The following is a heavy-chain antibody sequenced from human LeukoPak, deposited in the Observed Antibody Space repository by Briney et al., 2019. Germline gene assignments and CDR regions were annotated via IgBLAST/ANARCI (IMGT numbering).Heavy chain of an antibody. Sequence: SETLSLTCAVYGGSFSGYYWSWIRQPPGKGLEWIGEINHSGSTNYNPSLKSRVTISVDTSKNQFSLKPSSVTAADTAVYYCARGRLVRGATYDYWGQGTLVTVSS. J-gene: IGHJ4*02. D-gene: IGHD3-10*01. V-gene: IGHV4-34*01. CDR3: ARGRLVRGATYDY. CDR2: INHSGST. CDR1: GGSFSGYY.